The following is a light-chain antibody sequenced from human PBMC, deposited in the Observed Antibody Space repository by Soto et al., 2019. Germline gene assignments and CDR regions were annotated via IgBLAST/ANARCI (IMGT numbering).Light chain of an antibody. V-gene: IGKV3-20*01. CDR3: HQYCTSPPVT. CDR2: GAS. J-gene: IGKJ5*01. CDR1: QSVSSSY. Sequence: EIVLTQSPGTRSLSPGERATLSCRASQSVSSSYLSWYQQKPGQAPRLLIYGASSRATGIPDRFSGSGSGTVFTLTISRLEPEDLAMYYCHQYCTSPPVTFGQGTRLDLK.